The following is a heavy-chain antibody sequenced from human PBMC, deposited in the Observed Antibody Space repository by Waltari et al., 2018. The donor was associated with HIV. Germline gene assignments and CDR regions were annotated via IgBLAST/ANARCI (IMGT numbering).Heavy chain of an antibody. CDR1: GFIVRDNY. Sequence: EVQLVESGGNLTRPGGSLSLSCVGSGFIVRDNYLSWVRQAPGKGPEWVSVSWSNGDTLYGVSGKCGFTIFRENSKNTLYLQMNTLGVDDTAVYYCARMQRFYGSEQSRYFYFGMDVWGQGTTVTVSS. V-gene: IGHV3-53*01. CDR2: SWSNGDT. CDR3: ARMQRFYGSEQSRYFYFGMDV. D-gene: IGHD3-16*02. J-gene: IGHJ6*02.